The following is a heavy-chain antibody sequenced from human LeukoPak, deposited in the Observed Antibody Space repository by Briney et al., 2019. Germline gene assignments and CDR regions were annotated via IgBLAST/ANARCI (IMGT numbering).Heavy chain of an antibody. CDR3: ARYSGVGYGMFYFDY. V-gene: IGHV4-61*02. Sequence: SETLSLTCTVSGFSISSSDYFWSWVRQPAGKGLEWIGRMEISGSTNYNPSLRGRVTLSLDTSKNQFSLKLSSVTAADTAVYCCARYSGVGYGMFYFDYWSQGTLVTVSS. CDR2: MEISGST. CDR1: GFSISSSDYF. D-gene: IGHD2-2*03. J-gene: IGHJ4*02.